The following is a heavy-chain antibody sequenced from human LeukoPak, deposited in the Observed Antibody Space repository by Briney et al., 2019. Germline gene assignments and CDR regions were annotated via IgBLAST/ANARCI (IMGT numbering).Heavy chain of an antibody. D-gene: IGHD5-24*01. Sequence: GGSLRLSCAASGFTFSSYSMNWVRQAPGKGLEWVSSISSSSSYICYADSVKGRFTISRDNAKNSLYLQMNSLRAEDTAVYYCARVEMATITSDYWGQGTLVTVSS. CDR1: GFTFSSYS. V-gene: IGHV3-21*01. J-gene: IGHJ4*02. CDR2: ISSSSSYI. CDR3: ARVEMATITSDY.